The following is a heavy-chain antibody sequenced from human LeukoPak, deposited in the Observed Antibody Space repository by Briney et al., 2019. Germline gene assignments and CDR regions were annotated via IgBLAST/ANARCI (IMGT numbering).Heavy chain of an antibody. V-gene: IGHV3-23*01. Sequence: GGTLRLSCAASGFTFSSYGMSWVRQAPGKGLEWVSAISGSGGSTYYADSVKGRFTISRDNSKNTLYLQMNSLRAEDTAVYYCAKGSPYRVVGATAYYFDYWGQGTLVTVFS. D-gene: IGHD1-26*01. CDR2: ISGSGGST. CDR3: AKGSPYRVVGATAYYFDY. CDR1: GFTFSSYG. J-gene: IGHJ4*02.